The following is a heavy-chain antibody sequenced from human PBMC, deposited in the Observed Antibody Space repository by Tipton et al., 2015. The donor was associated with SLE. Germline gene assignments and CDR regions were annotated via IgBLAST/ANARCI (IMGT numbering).Heavy chain of an antibody. D-gene: IGHD4-23*01. J-gene: IGHJ3*02. CDR1: GGSFSGYY. CDR2: INHSGST. CDR3: ARGDYGGKGDAFDI. V-gene: IGHV4-34*01. Sequence: TLSLTCAVYGGSFSGYYWSWIRQPPGKGLEWIGEINHSGSTNYNPSLKSRVTISVDTSKNQFSLKLSSVTAADTAVYYCARGDYGGKGDAFDIWGQGTMVTVSS.